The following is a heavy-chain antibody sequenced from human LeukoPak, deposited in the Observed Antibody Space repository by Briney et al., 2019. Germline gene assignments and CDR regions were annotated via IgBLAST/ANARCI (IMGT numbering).Heavy chain of an antibody. V-gene: IGHV4-59*01. CDR3: ARVGTYGSGSYLSWLDY. CDR2: IYYSVST. J-gene: IGHJ4*02. Sequence: SETLSLTCTVSRGSISSYYWSFIRQPPVKGLEWIGYIYYSVSTNYNPSLKSRVTISLDTSKHQFSLKLSSVTAADTAVYYCARVGTYGSGSYLSWLDYWGQGTLVTVSS. CDR1: RGSISSYY. D-gene: IGHD3-10*01.